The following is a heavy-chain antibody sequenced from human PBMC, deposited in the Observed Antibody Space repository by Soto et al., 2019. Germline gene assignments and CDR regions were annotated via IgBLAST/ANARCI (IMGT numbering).Heavy chain of an antibody. CDR2: IDYSGRT. Sequence: QLQLQESGPGLVKPSETLSLTCTVSGLSISSSSDYWGWISQPPGKGLEWIGSIDYSGRTYYNPSRKSRVPISVETSKHQCSLKRSAVTAADTAVDYCAMVRGYSGYDDYWGPGTLVPGSS. J-gene: IGHJ4*02. V-gene: IGHV4-39*07. CDR1: GLSISSSSDY. CDR3: AMVRGYSGYDDY. D-gene: IGHD5-12*01.